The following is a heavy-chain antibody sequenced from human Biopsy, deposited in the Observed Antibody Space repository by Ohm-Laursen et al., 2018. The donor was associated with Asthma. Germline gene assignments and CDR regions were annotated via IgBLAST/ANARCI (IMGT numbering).Heavy chain of an antibody. CDR2: VIPIYGTT. J-gene: IGHJ3*02. D-gene: IGHD3-9*01. Sequence: SSVKVSCKAHGDILSSFGIKWVRKAPGQGLEWMGGVIPIYGTTHTAQKFQGGVTITADESTSTAYMELSSLRSEDTAVYYCARTYYDFLTGQVNDAFAIWGQGTMVTVSS. CDR1: GDILSSFG. CDR3: ARTYYDFLTGQVNDAFAI. V-gene: IGHV1-69*01.